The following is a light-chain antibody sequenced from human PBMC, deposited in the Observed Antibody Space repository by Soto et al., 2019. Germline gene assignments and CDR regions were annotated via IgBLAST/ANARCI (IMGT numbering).Light chain of an antibody. J-gene: IGKJ1*01. CDR1: QGIRTD. V-gene: IGKV1-6*01. CDR2: AAS. CDR3: LQDYNYPRT. Sequence: AIQMTQSPSSLSASVGDRVTITCRASQGIRTDLGWYQQKPGKAPKLLIYAASSLQSGVPSRFSGSGSGTDFTLTISSLQPEDFATDYFLQDYNYPRTLGQGTKEEIK.